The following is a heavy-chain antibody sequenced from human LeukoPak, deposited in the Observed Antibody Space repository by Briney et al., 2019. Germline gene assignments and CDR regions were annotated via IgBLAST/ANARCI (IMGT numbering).Heavy chain of an antibody. V-gene: IGHV1-2*02. CDR1: GYTFTGYY. CDR2: INPNSGGT. CDR3: ARAHKGSYYDSSGYYDYFDY. Sequence: ASVKVSCKASGYTFTGYYMHWVRQAPGQGLEWMGWINPNSGGTNYAQKFQGRVTMTRDTSISTAYMELSRQRSDDTAVYYCARAHKGSYYDSSGYYDYFDYWGQGTLVTVSS. J-gene: IGHJ4*02. D-gene: IGHD3-22*01.